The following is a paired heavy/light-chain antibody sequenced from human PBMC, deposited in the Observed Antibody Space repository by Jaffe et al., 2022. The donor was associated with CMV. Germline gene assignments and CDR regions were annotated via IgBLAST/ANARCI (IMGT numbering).Heavy chain of an antibody. CDR1: GGSITTSGSY. Sequence: QVQLQESGPGLVKPSQTLSLTCTVSGGSITTSGSYWSWIRQPPGKGLEWIGYIYYSGSTYYTPSLKGRVTMSIDTSKSQFSLNLSSVTAADTAMYYCARGTGTSYRYPSSWGQGILVTVSS. CDR3: ARGTGTSYRYPSS. V-gene: IGHV4-31*03. J-gene: IGHJ5*02. CDR2: IYYSGST. D-gene: IGHD3-16*02.
Light chain of an antibody. CDR2: DAS. Sequence: DIQMTQSPSSLSASVGDRVTITCQASQDINRYLNWYQQKSGKAPKLLIYDASNLETGVPSRFSGSGSGTDFTFTISSLQPEDFATYYCQQHENLPNTFGQGTKLEIK. CDR1: QDINRY. J-gene: IGKJ2*01. V-gene: IGKV1-33*01. CDR3: QQHENLPNT.